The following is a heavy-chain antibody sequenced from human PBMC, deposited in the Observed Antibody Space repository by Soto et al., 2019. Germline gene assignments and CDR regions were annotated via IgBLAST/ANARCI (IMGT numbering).Heavy chain of an antibody. CDR1: GYMFVTYG. Sequence: RVSVKVSCKASGYMFVTYGINWVRQAPGQGLEWMGWISAYNGNTKYAQNLQGRVTMTRDTSIDTAYMDLSGLKTDDTAVYYCARERRAGPFDNWGQGTLVTVSS. CDR3: ARERRAGPFDN. D-gene: IGHD3-9*01. V-gene: IGHV1-18*01. CDR2: ISAYNGNT. J-gene: IGHJ4*02.